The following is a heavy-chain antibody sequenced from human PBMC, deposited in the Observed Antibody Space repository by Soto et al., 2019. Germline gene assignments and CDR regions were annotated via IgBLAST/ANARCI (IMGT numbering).Heavy chain of an antibody. Sequence: ASVKVSCKASGYTFTSYDINWVRQATGQGLEWMGWMNPNSGNTGYAQKFQGRVTMTRNTSISTAYMELSSLRSEDTAVYYCARGRRCSGGSCYPYYYYYYMDVWGKGTTVTV. J-gene: IGHJ6*03. CDR2: MNPNSGNT. CDR3: ARGRRCSGGSCYPYYYYYYMDV. D-gene: IGHD2-15*01. CDR1: GYTFTSYD. V-gene: IGHV1-8*01.